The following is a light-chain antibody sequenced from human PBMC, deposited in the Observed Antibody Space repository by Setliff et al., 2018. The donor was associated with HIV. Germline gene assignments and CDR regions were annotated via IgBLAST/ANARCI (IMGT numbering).Light chain of an antibody. CDR2: DVS. V-gene: IGLV2-14*03. Sequence: QSALSQPASVSGSPGQSIFISCTGTSADVGVYDFVSWYQQHPGKAPKLILYDVSNRPSGVSNRFSDSKSGNTASLTISGLQTEDESDYFCASYTNINTFVFGTGTKVTVL. CDR3: ASYTNINTFV. J-gene: IGLJ1*01. CDR1: SADVGVYDF.